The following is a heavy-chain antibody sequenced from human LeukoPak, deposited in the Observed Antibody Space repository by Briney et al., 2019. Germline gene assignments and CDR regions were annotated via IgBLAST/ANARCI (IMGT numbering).Heavy chain of an antibody. J-gene: IGHJ4*02. CDR2: IIPIFGIA. CDR3: ARETTYGDYDY. V-gene: IGHV1-69*04. CDR1: GGTFSSYA. Sequence: ASVKVSCKASGGTFSSYAISWVRQAPGQGLEWMGRIIPIFGIANYAQKFQGRVTITADKCTSTAYMELSSLRSEDTAVYYCARETTYGDYDYWGQGTLVTVSS. D-gene: IGHD4-17*01.